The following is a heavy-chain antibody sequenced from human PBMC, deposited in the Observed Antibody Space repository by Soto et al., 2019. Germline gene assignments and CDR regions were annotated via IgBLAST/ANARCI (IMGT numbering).Heavy chain of an antibody. CDR2: IIPIFGTA. CDR3: ARGGPPIDY. Sequence: SVKVSCKASGGTFSSYAISWVRQAPGQGLEWMGGIIPIFGTANYAQKLQGRVTMTSDESTSTAYMELSSLRSDDTAVYYCARGGPPIDYWGQGTLVTVSS. J-gene: IGHJ4*02. D-gene: IGHD3-10*01. CDR1: GGTFSSYA. V-gene: IGHV1-69*13.